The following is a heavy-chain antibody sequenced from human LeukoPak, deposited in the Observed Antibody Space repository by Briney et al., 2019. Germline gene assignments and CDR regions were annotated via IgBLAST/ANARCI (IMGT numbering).Heavy chain of an antibody. V-gene: IGHV4-4*07. CDR2: LYNGGDT. D-gene: IGHD2-2*01. J-gene: IGHJ3*02. CDR1: GASIGSFY. CDR3: ARGVVASGVGFYAFDI. Sequence: PSETLSLTCTVSGASIGSFYWSWIRQPAGKGLEWIGRLYNGGDTNYSPSLRSRVTIPVDTSKNQFSLKLNSVTAADTAVYYCARGVVASGVGFYAFDIWGQGTVVTVSS.